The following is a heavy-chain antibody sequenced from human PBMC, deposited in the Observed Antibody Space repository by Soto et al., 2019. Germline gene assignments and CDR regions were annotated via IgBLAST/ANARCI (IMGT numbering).Heavy chain of an antibody. J-gene: IGHJ4*02. Sequence: HLQLQESGPGLVKPSETLSLTCTVSGGSISSSSYYWGWIRQPPGKGLEWIGSIYYSGSTYYNTSLKSRVTISVDTSKNQFSLKLSSVTAADTAVYYCARLDVLPYYFDYWGQGTLVTVSS. CDR1: GGSISSSSYY. CDR2: IYYSGST. D-gene: IGHD1-26*01. V-gene: IGHV4-39*01. CDR3: ARLDVLPYYFDY.